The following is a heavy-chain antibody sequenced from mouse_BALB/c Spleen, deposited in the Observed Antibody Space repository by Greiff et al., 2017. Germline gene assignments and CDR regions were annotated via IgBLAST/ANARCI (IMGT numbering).Heavy chain of an antibody. D-gene: IGHD1-1*01. Sequence: EVQLVESGGGLVKPGGSLKLSCAASGFTFSSYAMSWVRQTPEKRLEWVATISSGGSYTYYPDSVKGRFTISRDNAKNTLYLQMSSLRSEDTAMYYCASIYYNYAMDYWGQGTSVTVSS. CDR2: ISSGGSYT. V-gene: IGHV5-9-3*01. CDR3: ASIYYNYAMDY. CDR1: GFTFSSYA. J-gene: IGHJ4*01.